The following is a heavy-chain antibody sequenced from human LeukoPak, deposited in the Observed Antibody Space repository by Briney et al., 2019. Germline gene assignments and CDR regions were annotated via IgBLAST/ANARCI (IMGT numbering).Heavy chain of an antibody. V-gene: IGHV3-53*01. CDR2: IYSGGST. J-gene: IGHJ6*02. CDR1: GFTFGNYY. CDR3: ASPEMARDGTYAMDV. D-gene: IGHD5-24*01. Sequence: GGSLRLSCAASGFTFGNYYMSWVRQAPGKGLEWVSVIYSGGSTYYADSVKGRFTISRDNSKNTLYLQMNSLRAEDTAVYYCASPEMARDGTYAMDVWGQGTTVTVSS.